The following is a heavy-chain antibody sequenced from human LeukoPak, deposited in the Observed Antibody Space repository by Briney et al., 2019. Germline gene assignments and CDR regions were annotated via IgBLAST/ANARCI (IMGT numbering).Heavy chain of an antibody. CDR1: GGSISSYY. V-gene: IGHV4-59*01. J-gene: IGHJ5*02. Sequence: SETLSLTCTVSGGSISSYYWSWIRQPPGKGLEWIGYIYYSGSTYYNPSLKSRVTISVDTSKNQFSLKLSSVTAADTAVYYCARSPQYCSSTSCPNWFDPWGQGTLVTVSS. CDR2: IYYSGST. CDR3: ARSPQYCSSTSCPNWFDP. D-gene: IGHD2-2*01.